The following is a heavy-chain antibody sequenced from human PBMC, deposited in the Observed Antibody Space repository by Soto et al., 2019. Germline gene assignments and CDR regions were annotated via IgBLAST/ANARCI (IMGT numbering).Heavy chain of an antibody. CDR3: ARDGRYCSSTSCTNWFDR. Sequence: ASVKVSCKASGYTFTSYDINWVRQATGQGLEWMGWMNPNSGNTGYAQKFQGRVTMTRNTSISTAYMELSSLRSEDTAVYYCARDGRYCSSTSCTNWFDRWGQGTLVTVSS. V-gene: IGHV1-8*01. D-gene: IGHD2-2*01. CDR2: MNPNSGNT. J-gene: IGHJ5*02. CDR1: GYTFTSYD.